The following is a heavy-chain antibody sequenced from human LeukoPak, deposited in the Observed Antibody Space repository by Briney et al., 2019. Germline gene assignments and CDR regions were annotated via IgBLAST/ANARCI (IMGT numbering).Heavy chain of an antibody. CDR2: IYPGDSDT. D-gene: IGHD6-13*01. V-gene: IGHV5-51*01. Sequence: GESLKISCKGSGYRFISYWIGWVRQMPGKGLEWMGIIYPGDSDTRYSPSFQGQVTISADKSISTAYLQWSSLKASDTAMYYCARPDTAGRDSMDVWGKGTTVTVSS. J-gene: IGHJ6*03. CDR3: ARPDTAGRDSMDV. CDR1: GYRFISYW.